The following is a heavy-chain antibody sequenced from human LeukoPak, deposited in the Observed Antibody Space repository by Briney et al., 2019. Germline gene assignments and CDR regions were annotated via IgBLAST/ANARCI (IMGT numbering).Heavy chain of an antibody. J-gene: IGHJ5*02. V-gene: IGHV4-39*07. Sequence: PSETLSLTCTVSGGSISSSSYYWGWIRQPPGKGLEWIGSIYYSGSTNYNPSLKSRVTISVDTSKNQFSLKLSSVTAADTAVYYCARASPRPDLKNWFDPWGQGTLVTVSS. CDR1: GGSISSSSYY. CDR3: ARASPRPDLKNWFDP. CDR2: IYYSGST.